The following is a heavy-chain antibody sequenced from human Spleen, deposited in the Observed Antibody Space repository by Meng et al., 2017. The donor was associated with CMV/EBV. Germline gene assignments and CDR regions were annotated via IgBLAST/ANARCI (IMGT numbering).Heavy chain of an antibody. D-gene: IGHD6-6*01. CDR2: ISRSGTTI. CDR3: ARESSSSAAFDY. CDR1: GFIFSNSP. V-gene: IGHV3-48*03. Sequence: GGSLRLSCAASGFIFSNSPMHWVRRAPGKGLEWVSYISRSGTTIYYADSVKGRFTISRDNAENSVFLQMNSLRAEDTAVYYCARESSSSAAFDYWGQGTLVTVSS. J-gene: IGHJ4*02.